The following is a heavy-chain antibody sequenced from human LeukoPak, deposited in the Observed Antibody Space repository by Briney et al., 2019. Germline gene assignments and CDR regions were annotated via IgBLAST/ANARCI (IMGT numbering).Heavy chain of an antibody. CDR2: IYHSGTT. V-gene: IGHV4-38-2*02. CDR1: RYSMTNGYF. CDR3: ASYYDFWTGYYLGYFDY. J-gene: IGHJ4*02. Sequence: SETLSLTCSVSRYSMTNGYFWGWIRQPPGKGLEWIGSIYHSGTTFYNPSLKSRVTLSVDTSRNQFSLKLNSVTAADTAIYYCASYYDFWTGYYLGYFDYWGQGTLVTVSS. D-gene: IGHD3-3*01.